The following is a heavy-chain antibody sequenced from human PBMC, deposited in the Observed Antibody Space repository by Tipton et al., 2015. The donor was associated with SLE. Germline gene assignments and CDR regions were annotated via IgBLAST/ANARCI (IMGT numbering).Heavy chain of an antibody. J-gene: IGHJ5*02. D-gene: IGHD3-10*01. CDR2: INPNSGGT. CDR3: ARDLSLLWFGELFSFDP. Sequence: QSGAEVKKPGASVMVSCKASGYTFTAYYIHWVRQAPGQGLEWMGWINPNSGGTNCAQNFQGRVTMTRDTSISTAYMELSRLRSDDTAIYYCARDLSLLWFGELFSFDPWGQGTLVTVSS. CDR1: GYTFTAYY. V-gene: IGHV1-2*02.